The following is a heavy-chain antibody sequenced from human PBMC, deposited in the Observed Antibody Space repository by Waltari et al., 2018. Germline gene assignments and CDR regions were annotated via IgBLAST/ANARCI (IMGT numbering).Heavy chain of an antibody. CDR1: GGSISSYY. V-gene: IGHV4-59*01. CDR3: ARDTPTTVTTGGNWFDP. D-gene: IGHD4-4*01. J-gene: IGHJ5*02. Sequence: QVQLQESGPGLAKPSETLSLTCTVSGGSISSYYWSWIRQPPGKGLEWIGYIYYSGSTNYNPSLKSRVTISVDTSKNQFSLKLSSVTAADTAVYYCARDTPTTVTTGGNWFDPWGQGTLVTVSS. CDR2: IYYSGST.